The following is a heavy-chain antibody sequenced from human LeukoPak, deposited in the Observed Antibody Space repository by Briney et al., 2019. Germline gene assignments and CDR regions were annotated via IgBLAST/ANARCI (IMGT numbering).Heavy chain of an antibody. CDR2: ISSSSSYI. D-gene: IGHD2-2*01. V-gene: IGHV3-21*06. J-gene: IGHJ4*02. CDR3: ARAPNYAPTSIIFDY. Sequence: PGGSLRLSCAASGFTFSSYNMNWVRQAPGKGLEWVSSISSSSSYIYYADSVQGRFTISRDNAKNSLYLQMNSLRAADTAVYYCARAPNYAPTSIIFDYWGQGTLVTVSS. CDR1: GFTFSSYN.